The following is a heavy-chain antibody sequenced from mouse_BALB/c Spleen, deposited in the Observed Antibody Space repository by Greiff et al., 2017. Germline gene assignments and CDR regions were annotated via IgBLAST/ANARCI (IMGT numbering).Heavy chain of an antibody. Sequence: EVKLVESGGGLVKPGGSLKLSCAASGFTFSSYAMSWVRQSPEKRLEWVAEISSGSSTIYYADTVKGRFTISRDNPKNTLFLQMTSLRSEDTAMYYCARSGYGNYRGYAMDYWGQGTSVTVSS. V-gene: IGHV5-17*02. CDR3: ARSGYGNYRGYAMDY. CDR1: GFTFSSYA. CDR2: ISSGSSTI. D-gene: IGHD2-1*01. J-gene: IGHJ4*01.